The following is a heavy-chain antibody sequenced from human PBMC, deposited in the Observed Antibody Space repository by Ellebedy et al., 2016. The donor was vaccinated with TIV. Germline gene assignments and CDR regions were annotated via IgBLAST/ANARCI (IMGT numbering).Heavy chain of an antibody. CDR2: ISTYNGDT. D-gene: IGHD5-12*01. V-gene: IGHV1-18*04. CDR1: GYTFTTYG. Sequence: ASVKVSCXTSGYTFTTYGLIWVRQAPGQGLEWMGWISTYNGDTNYSQNFQGRVTMTTDTSTSTAHMELRSLRSDDTAVYYCARGGHFSDMDVWGQGTTVTVSS. J-gene: IGHJ6*02. CDR3: ARGGHFSDMDV.